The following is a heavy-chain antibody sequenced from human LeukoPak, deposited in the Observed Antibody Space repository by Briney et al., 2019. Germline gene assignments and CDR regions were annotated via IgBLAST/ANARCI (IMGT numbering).Heavy chain of an antibody. CDR2: IIGSGEGT. V-gene: IGHV3-23*01. J-gene: IGHJ4*02. CDR3: AKDRGTIFGVVRAVEGFDY. CDR1: GFTFSSCA. Sequence: AGGSLRLSCAASGFTFSSCAMSWVRQAPGKGLEWVSNIIGSGEGTYYADSAKGPFTIPRDNSRYTLYLQTASLRHEDTAVYYWAKDRGTIFGVVRAVEGFDYWGQGTLVTVSS. D-gene: IGHD3-3*01.